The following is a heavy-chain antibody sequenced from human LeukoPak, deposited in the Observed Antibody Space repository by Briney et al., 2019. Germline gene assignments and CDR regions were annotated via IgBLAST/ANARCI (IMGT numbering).Heavy chain of an antibody. J-gene: IGHJ4*02. CDR3: ARGNHDSSGYYFVTDY. CDR1: GGSISSYY. V-gene: IGHV4-59*01. Sequence: SETLSLTCTVSGGSISSYYWSWIRQPPGKGLEWIGYIYYSGSTNYNPSLKSRVTISVDTSKNQFSLKLSSVTAADTAVYYCARGNHDSSGYYFVTDYWAREPWPPSPQ. D-gene: IGHD3-22*01. CDR2: IYYSGST.